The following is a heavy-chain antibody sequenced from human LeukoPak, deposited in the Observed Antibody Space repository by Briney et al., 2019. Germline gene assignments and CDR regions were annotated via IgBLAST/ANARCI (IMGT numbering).Heavy chain of an antibody. J-gene: IGHJ3*02. D-gene: IGHD3-22*01. CDR2: INPNSGGT. V-gene: IGHV1-2*02. Sequence: ASVKVSCKASGYTFTGCYMHWVRQAPGQGLEWMGWINPNSGGTNYAQKFQGRVTMTRDTSISTAYMELSRLRSDDTAVYYCARDIYYDSSGPHRTDAFDIWGQGTMVTVSS. CDR1: GYTFTGCY. CDR3: ARDIYYDSSGPHRTDAFDI.